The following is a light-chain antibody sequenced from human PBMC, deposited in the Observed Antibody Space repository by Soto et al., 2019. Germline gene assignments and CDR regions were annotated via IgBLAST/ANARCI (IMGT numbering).Light chain of an antibody. V-gene: IGKV1-6*01. CDR2: ATS. Sequence: AIQMTQSPSSLSASVGDRVTIICRASQGIRNDLGWYQQRPGKAPKLLIYATSNLQSGVPSRFSGSGSGTDFALTISSLQPEDFATYYCLQDYSYPRTFGQGTKVEIK. CDR1: QGIRND. CDR3: LQDYSYPRT. J-gene: IGKJ1*01.